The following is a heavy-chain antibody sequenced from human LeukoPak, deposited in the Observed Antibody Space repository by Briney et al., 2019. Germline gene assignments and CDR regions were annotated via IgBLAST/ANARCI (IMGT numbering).Heavy chain of an antibody. J-gene: IGHJ4*02. CDR1: GFTFSDYY. CDR2: IYYSGST. CDR3: ARGGGYNYDY. Sequence: PGGSLRLSCAASGFTFSDYYMSWIRQAPGKGLEWIGSIYYSGSTYYNPSLKSRVTISVDTSKNQFSLKLSSVTAADTAVYYCARGGGYNYDYWGQGTLVTVSS. V-gene: IGHV4-59*05. D-gene: IGHD5-24*01.